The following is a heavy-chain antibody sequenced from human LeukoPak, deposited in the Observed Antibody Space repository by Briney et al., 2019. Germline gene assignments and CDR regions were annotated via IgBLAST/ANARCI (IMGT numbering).Heavy chain of an antibody. J-gene: IGHJ4*02. Sequence: SETLSLTCAVYGGSFSGYYWSWIRQPPGKGLEWIGEINHSGSTNYNPSPKSRVTISADTSKNQFSLKLSSVTAADTAVYYCATYSSGWSYFDYWGQGTLVTVSS. CDR3: ATYSSGWSYFDY. V-gene: IGHV4-34*01. D-gene: IGHD6-19*01. CDR2: INHSGST. CDR1: GGSFSGYY.